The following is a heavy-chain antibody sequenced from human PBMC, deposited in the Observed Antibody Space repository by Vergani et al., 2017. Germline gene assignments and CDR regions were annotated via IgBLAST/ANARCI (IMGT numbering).Heavy chain of an antibody. D-gene: IGHD1-14*01. V-gene: IGHV4-34*01. J-gene: IGHJ6*03. CDR2: INHSGST. CDR1: GGSFSGYY. CDR3: ARAGGHRSYYYMDV. Sequence: QVQLQQWGAGLLKPSETLSLTCAVYGGSFSGYYWNWIRQPPGKGLEWIGEINHSGSTNYNPSLKSRVTISVDTSKNQFSLKLSSVTAADTAVYYCARAGGHRSYYYMDVWGKXP.